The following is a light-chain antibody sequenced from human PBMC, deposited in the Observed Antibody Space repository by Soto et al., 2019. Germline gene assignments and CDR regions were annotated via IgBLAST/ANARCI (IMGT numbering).Light chain of an antibody. Sequence: DIQMTQSPSTQSASVGDRVTITCRASQTIDSWLAWYQQRPGKPPNLLIYKASTLASGVPSRFSGSGSGTEFILTISSLQPDDFATYYCQHYNSYPRTFGQGTRLEIK. V-gene: IGKV1-5*03. J-gene: IGKJ5*01. CDR2: KAS. CDR3: QHYNSYPRT. CDR1: QTIDSW.